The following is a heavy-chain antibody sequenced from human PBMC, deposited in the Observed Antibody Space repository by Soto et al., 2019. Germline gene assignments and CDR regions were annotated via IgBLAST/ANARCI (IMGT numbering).Heavy chain of an antibody. J-gene: IGHJ4*02. D-gene: IGHD6-19*01. Sequence: SETLSLTCAVHGGAFRGYHWTLIRQPPGKGLEWIGEINNSGSTNDNPSLKSRVTISRDTSKKQFSLSLSSVTAEDTAIYYCARGGYNSGWFRCWGQGRVVTVSS. CDR2: INNSGST. CDR1: GGAFRGYH. CDR3: ARGGYNSGWFRC. V-gene: IGHV4-34*01.